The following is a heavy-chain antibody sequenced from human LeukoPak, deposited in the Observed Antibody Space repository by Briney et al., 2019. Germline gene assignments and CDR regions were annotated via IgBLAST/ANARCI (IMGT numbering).Heavy chain of an antibody. CDR2: IYYSGST. CDR3: ARGYSSSLLDY. Sequence: SETLSLTCTVSGGSISSYFWSWIRQPPGKGLEWIGYIYYSGSTHYNPSLKSRVTISVDTSKNQFSLKLSSVTAADMAVYYCARGYSSSLLDYWGQGTLVTVSS. CDR1: GGSISSYF. V-gene: IGHV4-59*01. J-gene: IGHJ4*02. D-gene: IGHD6-13*01.